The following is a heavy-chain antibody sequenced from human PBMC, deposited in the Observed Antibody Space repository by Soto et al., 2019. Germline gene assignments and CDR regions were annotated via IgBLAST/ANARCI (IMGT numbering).Heavy chain of an antibody. J-gene: IGHJ5*02. Sequence: PSETLSLTCAVYGGSFSGYYWSWIRQPPGKGLEWIGDINHSGSTNYNPSLKSRVTISVDTSKNQSSLKLSSVTAADTAVYYCARKYYYGSGSLIGWRTNWFDPWGQGTLVTVSS. V-gene: IGHV4-34*01. CDR1: GGSFSGYY. CDR3: ARKYYYGSGSLIGWRTNWFDP. CDR2: INHSGST. D-gene: IGHD3-10*01.